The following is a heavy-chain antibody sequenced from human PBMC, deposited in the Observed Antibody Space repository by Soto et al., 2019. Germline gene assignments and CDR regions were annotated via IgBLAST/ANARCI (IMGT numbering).Heavy chain of an antibody. CDR1: GDSVSSNRAA. Sequence: SQTLSLTCAISGDSVSSNRAAWNCIRQSPSRGLEWLGRTYYRSKWYNDYAVSVKSRITINPDTSKNQFSLQVNSVTPEDTAVYYCARGLAVAADGGYYGMNVWAQGITVTVSS. J-gene: IGHJ6*02. CDR2: TYYRSKWYN. V-gene: IGHV6-1*01. D-gene: IGHD6-19*01. CDR3: ARGLAVAADGGYYGMNV.